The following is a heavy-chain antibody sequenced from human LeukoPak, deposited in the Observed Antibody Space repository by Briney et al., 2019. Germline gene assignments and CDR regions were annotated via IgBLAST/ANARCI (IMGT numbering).Heavy chain of an antibody. V-gene: IGHV3-7*04. CDR2: IKPDGSEK. Sequence: GGSLRLSCMASGFTFRTYWMTWVRQAPGKGLEWVANIKPDGSEKYYVDSVRGRFTLSRDNAKNSLYLQMDSLRAEDTAVYSCARGIAVAGVSDYWGQGTLVTVSS. CDR1: GFTFRTYW. D-gene: IGHD6-19*01. CDR3: ARGIAVAGVSDY. J-gene: IGHJ4*02.